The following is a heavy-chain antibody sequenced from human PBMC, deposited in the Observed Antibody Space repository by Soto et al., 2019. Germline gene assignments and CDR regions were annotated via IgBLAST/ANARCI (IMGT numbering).Heavy chain of an antibody. CDR3: ARSRWEGNYADAFDI. D-gene: IGHD1-7*01. CDR2: IYYSGST. V-gene: IGHV4-59*01. Sequence: PSETLSLTCTVSGGSISTYYWSWIRQPPGKGLEWIGYIYYSGSTNYNPSLKSRVTISTDTSKNHFSLQLSSVTAADTAVYYCARSRWEGNYADAFDIWGQGIMVTVS. J-gene: IGHJ3*02. CDR1: GGSISTYY.